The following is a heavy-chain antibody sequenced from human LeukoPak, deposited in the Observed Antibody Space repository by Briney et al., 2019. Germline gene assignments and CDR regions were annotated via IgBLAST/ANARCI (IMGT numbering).Heavy chain of an antibody. CDR1: GGSFSGFY. D-gene: IGHD5-24*01. J-gene: IGHJ4*02. CDR2: IDHSGNT. Sequence: PSETLSLTCAVYGGSFSGFYWSWIRQPPGEGLEWIGEIDHSGNTNYTPSLKSRVTISVDTSKNQFSLKLRSVNAADTAVYYCARGPFRRGEMASYWGQGTLVTVSP. CDR3: ARGPFRRGEMASY. V-gene: IGHV4-34*01.